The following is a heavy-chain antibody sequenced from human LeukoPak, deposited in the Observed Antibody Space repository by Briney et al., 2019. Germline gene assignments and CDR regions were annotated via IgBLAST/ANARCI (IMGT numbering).Heavy chain of an antibody. J-gene: IGHJ4*02. V-gene: IGHV3-53*01. CDR1: GLTVSSNY. Sequence: GGSLRLSGAASGLTVSSNYMSWVRQAPGKGLGWVSLIYSGGNTYYADSVKGRFTISRDNSKNTLYLQMNSLRAEDTAVYYCARRGSNTWLFDYWGQGTLVTVSS. CDR2: IYSGGNT. CDR3: ARRGSNTWLFDY. D-gene: IGHD6-13*01.